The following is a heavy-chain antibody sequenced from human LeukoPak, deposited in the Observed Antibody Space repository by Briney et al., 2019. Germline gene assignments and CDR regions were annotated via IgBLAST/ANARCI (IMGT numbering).Heavy chain of an antibody. CDR1: GGTFSRYG. D-gene: IGHD3/OR15-3a*01. J-gene: IGHJ3*02. Sequence: ASVKVSCKASGGTFSRYGISWVRQAPGQGLEWMGGIIPIFDTTNYAEKFQGRVTITADKSTTTVYMDLSSLRSEDTAVYYCAREGSGLVIHAFDIWGQGTMVTVSS. CDR3: AREGSGLVIHAFDI. CDR2: IIPIFDTT. V-gene: IGHV1-69*06.